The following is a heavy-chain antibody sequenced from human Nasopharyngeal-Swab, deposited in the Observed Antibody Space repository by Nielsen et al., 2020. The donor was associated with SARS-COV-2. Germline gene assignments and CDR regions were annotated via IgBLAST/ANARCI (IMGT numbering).Heavy chain of an antibody. Sequence: WIRQPPGKGLEWIGEINHSGSTNYNPSLKSRVTISVDTSKNQFSLKLSSVTAADTAVYYCARGTVYYYDSSGYYCYYYYGMDVWGQGTTVTVSS. D-gene: IGHD3-22*01. CDR3: ARGTVYYYDSSGYYCYYYYGMDV. CDR2: INHSGST. J-gene: IGHJ6*02. V-gene: IGHV4-34*01.